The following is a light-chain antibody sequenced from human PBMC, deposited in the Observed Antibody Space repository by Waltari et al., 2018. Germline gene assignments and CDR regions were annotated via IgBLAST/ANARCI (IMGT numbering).Light chain of an antibody. CDR3: QQYSNWPLT. CDR2: GAS. CDR1: QSVRTC. Sequence: EIVMTQSPGTLSVAPGEGATLSCRASQSVRTCLAWYQQKPGQAPRLLMYGASTRATGIPVRFSGSGSGTEFTLTISSLHSEDFAVYYCQQYSNWPLTFGGGTRVEIK. V-gene: IGKV3-15*01. J-gene: IGKJ4*01.